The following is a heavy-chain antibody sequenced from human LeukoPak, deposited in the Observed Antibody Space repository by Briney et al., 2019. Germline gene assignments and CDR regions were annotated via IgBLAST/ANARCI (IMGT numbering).Heavy chain of an antibody. D-gene: IGHD2-2*01. CDR1: GYTFTGYY. J-gene: IGHJ4*02. CDR3: ARDTHSSTSRFDY. CDR2: INPNSGGT. V-gene: IGHV1-2*06. Sequence: ASVKVSCKASGYTFTGYYMHWMRQAPGQGLEWMGRINPNSGGTNYAQKFQGRVTMTRDTSISTAYMELSRLRSEDTAVYYCARDTHSSTSRFDYWGQGTLVTVSS.